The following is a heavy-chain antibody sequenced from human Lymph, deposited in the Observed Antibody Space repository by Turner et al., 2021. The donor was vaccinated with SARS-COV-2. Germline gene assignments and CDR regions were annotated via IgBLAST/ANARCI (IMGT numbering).Heavy chain of an antibody. CDR1: GIIVSRNY. V-gene: IGHV3-53*02. CDR2: IYSGGTT. CDR3: ARDLGTYGMDV. D-gene: IGHD6-13*01. Sequence: EVQRVETGGGLIQPGGSLRPSCAASGIIVSRNYMNWVRQAPGKGLEWFSVIYSGGTTYYADSLKGRFTISRDNSKNTLYLQMNSLRVEDTAVYYCARDLGTYGMDVWGQGTTVTVSS. J-gene: IGHJ6*02.